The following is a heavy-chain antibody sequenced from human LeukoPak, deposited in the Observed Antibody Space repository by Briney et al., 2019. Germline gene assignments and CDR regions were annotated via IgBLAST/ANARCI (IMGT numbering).Heavy chain of an antibody. D-gene: IGHD3-22*01. V-gene: IGHV3-33*01. J-gene: IGHJ4*02. Sequence: GGSLRLSCAASGFTFSSYGMYWVRQAPGKGLEWVAVIWYDGSNKYYADSVKGRFTISRDNTKNTLYLQMNSLRAEDTAVYYCARLLGTPYYYDSSGINGFDYWGQGTLVTVSS. CDR3: ARLLGTPYYYDSSGINGFDY. CDR2: IWYDGSNK. CDR1: GFTFSSYG.